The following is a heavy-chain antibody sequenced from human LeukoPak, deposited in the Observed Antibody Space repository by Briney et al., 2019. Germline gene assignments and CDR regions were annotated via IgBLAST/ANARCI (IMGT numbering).Heavy chain of an antibody. Sequence: ASVKVSCKASGYTFTGYYMHWVRQAPGQGLEWMGWINPNSGGTNYAQKFQGRVTMTRDTSISTAYMELSRLRSDDTAVYYCARPYQLYRGYGMDVWGQGTMVTVSS. CDR1: GYTFTGYY. CDR2: INPNSGGT. CDR3: ARPYQLYRGYGMDV. J-gene: IGHJ6*02. D-gene: IGHD2-2*01. V-gene: IGHV1-2*02.